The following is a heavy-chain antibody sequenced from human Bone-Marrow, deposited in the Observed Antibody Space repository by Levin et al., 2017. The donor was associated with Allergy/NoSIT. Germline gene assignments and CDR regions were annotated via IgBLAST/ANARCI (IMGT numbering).Heavy chain of an antibody. CDR3: AKDYYGSGSYNWYFAR. V-gene: IGHV3-30*18. Sequence: GGSLRLSCAASGFTFSSYGMHWVRQAPGKGLEWVALISYDGSNKYYADSVKGRFTISRDNSKNTVYLQMNSLRAEDTAVYYCAKDYYGSGSYNWYFARWGRGTLVTVSS. CDR2: ISYDGSNK. D-gene: IGHD3-10*01. CDR1: GFTFSSYG. J-gene: IGHJ2*01.